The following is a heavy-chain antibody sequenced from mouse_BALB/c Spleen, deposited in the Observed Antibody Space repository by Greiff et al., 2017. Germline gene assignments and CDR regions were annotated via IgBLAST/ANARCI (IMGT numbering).Heavy chain of an antibody. D-gene: IGHD2-3*01. V-gene: IGHV1-61*01. CDR1: GYSFTSYW. CDR3: ARSRWLLAWFAY. Sequence: QVQLKESGAELVRPGASVKLSCKASGYSFTSYWMNWVKQRPGQGLEWIGMIHPSDSETRLNQKFKDKATLTVDKSSSTAYMQLSSPTSEDSAVYYCARSRWLLAWFAYWGQGTLVTVSA. CDR2: IHPSDSET. J-gene: IGHJ3*01.